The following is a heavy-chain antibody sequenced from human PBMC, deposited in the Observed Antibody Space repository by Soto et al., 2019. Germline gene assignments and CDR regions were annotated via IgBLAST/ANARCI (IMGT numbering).Heavy chain of an antibody. D-gene: IGHD6-13*01. CDR2: IYYSGST. CDR1: GGSISSYY. CDR3: ARELPAGIAAAGTSYYYYMDV. V-gene: IGHV4-59*01. Sequence: SETLSLTCTVSGGSISSYYWSWIRQPPGKGLEWIGYIYYSGSTNYNPSLKSRVTISVDTSKNQFSLKLSSVTAADTAVYYCARELPAGIAAAGTSYYYYMDVWGKGTTVTVSS. J-gene: IGHJ6*03.